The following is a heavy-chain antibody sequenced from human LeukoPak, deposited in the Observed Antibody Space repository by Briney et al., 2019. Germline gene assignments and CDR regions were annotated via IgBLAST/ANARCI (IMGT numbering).Heavy chain of an antibody. J-gene: IGHJ4*02. Sequence: VASVKVSCKASGYTFTSYYIHWVRQAPGQGLEWMGIINPSGGSTNYAQKFQGRVTMTRDTSTSTVYMELSSPRSEDTAVYYCARDKEQLGLDWGQGTLVTVSS. V-gene: IGHV1-46*01. CDR3: ARDKEQLGLD. CDR1: GYTFTSYY. CDR2: INPSGGST. D-gene: IGHD6-6*01.